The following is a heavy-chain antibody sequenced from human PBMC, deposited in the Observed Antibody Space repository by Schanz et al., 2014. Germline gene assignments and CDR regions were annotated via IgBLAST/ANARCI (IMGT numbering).Heavy chain of an antibody. Sequence: QVQLVQSGAEVKKAGASVKVSCKVSGYTLSKLSIHWVRQAPGKGLEWMGGLGLEDGEIVYAEQLKGRVTMTEDTSTDPAYMELSSLRSQDTAVYYCATAEDASGSYGLPACGVWGQGTTVIVSS. V-gene: IGHV1-24*01. CDR1: GYTLSKLS. J-gene: IGHJ6*02. D-gene: IGHD3-10*01. CDR2: LGLEDGEI. CDR3: ATAEDASGSYGLPACGV.